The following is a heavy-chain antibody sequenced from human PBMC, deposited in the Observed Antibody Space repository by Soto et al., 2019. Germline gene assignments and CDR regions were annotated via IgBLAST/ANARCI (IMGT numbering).Heavy chain of an antibody. J-gene: IGHJ4*02. CDR1: GFTFSSYA. V-gene: IGHV3-23*01. Sequence: GESLKISCAASGFTFSSYAMSWVRQAPGKGLEWVSAISGSGGSTYYADSVKGRFTISRDNSKNTLYLQMNSLRAEDTAVYYCAKGLRGYYFDYWGQGTLVTVSS. CDR3: AKGLRGYYFDY. CDR2: ISGSGGST. D-gene: IGHD3-16*01.